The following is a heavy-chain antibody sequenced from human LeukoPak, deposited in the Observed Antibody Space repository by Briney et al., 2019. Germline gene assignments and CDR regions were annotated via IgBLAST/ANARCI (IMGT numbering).Heavy chain of an antibody. Sequence: GGSLRLSCAASGFTFSSYGMHWVRQAPGKGLEWVTIISNDENDKYYADSVKGRFTISRDNSKNTLYLQMNSLRAEDTAVYYCARGGGSGKGDYFDFWGQGTLVTVSS. J-gene: IGHJ4*02. V-gene: IGHV3-30*03. CDR3: ARGGGSGKGDYFDF. D-gene: IGHD3-10*01. CDR1: GFTFSSYG. CDR2: ISNDENDK.